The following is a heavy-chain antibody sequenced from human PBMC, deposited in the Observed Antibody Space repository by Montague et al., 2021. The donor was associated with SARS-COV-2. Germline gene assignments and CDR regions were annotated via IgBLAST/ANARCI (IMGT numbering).Heavy chain of an antibody. Sequence: SETLSLTCTVSGGSISSSSYYWGWIRQPPGKGLEWIGSIYYSGSTYYNPSLKSRVTISVDTSKNQFSLKLSSVTAADTAVYYCARESGSGSYLVYWGQGTQVTVSS. J-gene: IGHJ4*02. CDR1: GGSISSSSYY. CDR3: ARESGSGSYLVY. D-gene: IGHD3-10*01. V-gene: IGHV4-39*01. CDR2: IYYSGST.